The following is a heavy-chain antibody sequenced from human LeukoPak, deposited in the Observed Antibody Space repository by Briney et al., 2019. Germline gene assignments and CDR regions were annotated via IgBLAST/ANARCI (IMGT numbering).Heavy chain of an antibody. J-gene: IGHJ6*03. Sequence: GGSLRLSCAASGFTFSSYAMSWVRQAPGKGLEWVSAISGSGGSTYYADSVKGRFTISRDNSKNTLYLQMNSLRAEDTAVYYCAKSYNYGDYYYMDVWGKGTTVTVSS. D-gene: IGHD5-24*01. CDR2: ISGSGGST. CDR3: AKSYNYGDYYYMDV. CDR1: GFTFSSYA. V-gene: IGHV3-23*01.